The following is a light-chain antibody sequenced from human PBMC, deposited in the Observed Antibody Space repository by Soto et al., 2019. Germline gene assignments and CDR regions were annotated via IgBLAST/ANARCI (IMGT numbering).Light chain of an antibody. Sequence: QSVLTQPPSVSGAPGQRVTISCTGTSSNIGAGCDVHWDQQLPGTAPKLLIYGNSNRPSGVPDRFSGSKSGTSASLAITGLQAEDEADYYCQSFDSSLSGCVFGSGTKLTVL. CDR3: QSFDSSLSGCV. CDR1: SSNIGAGCD. CDR2: GNS. J-gene: IGLJ1*01. V-gene: IGLV1-40*01.